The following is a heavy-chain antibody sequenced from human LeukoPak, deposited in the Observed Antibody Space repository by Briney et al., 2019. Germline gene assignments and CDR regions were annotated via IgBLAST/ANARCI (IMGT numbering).Heavy chain of an antibody. J-gene: IGHJ4*02. CDR1: GYRFTSEW. CDR3: ARRPTGPRTFDC. CDR2: IYPADFTT. Sequence: GESLKISCKVSGYRFTSEWIGWVRQTPDKGLEWMGVIYPADFTTIYSPTFEGQVSISADRSLNTAYLQWTSLKASDTAMYYCARRPTGPRTFDCWGQGTLVTVSS. V-gene: IGHV5-51*01. D-gene: IGHD1-1*01.